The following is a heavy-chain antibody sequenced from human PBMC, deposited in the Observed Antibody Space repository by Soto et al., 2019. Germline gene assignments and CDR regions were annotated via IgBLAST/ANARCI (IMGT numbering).Heavy chain of an antibody. CDR2: IWYDGSNK. Sequence: PGGSLRLSCAASGFTFSSYGMHWVRQAPGKGLEWVAVIWYDGSNKYYADSVKGRFTISRENAKNTLYLQMNSLRAEDTAVYYCARDKVVVVAAPENYYYYYGMDVWGQGTTVTVSS. CDR1: GFTFSSYG. V-gene: IGHV3-33*01. CDR3: ARDKVVVVAAPENYYYYYGMDV. J-gene: IGHJ6*02. D-gene: IGHD2-15*01.